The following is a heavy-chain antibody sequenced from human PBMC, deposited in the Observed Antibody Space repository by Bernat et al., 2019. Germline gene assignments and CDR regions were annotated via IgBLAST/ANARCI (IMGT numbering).Heavy chain of an antibody. D-gene: IGHD3-10*01. CDR3: ASRGAFNYYSY. CDR1: GGSISSYY. Sequence: QVQLQESGPGLVKPSETLSLTCTVSGGSISSYYWSWIRQPPGKGLEWIGYIFYNGNTNYNPSLKSRVTISIDTSKNQFSLKLSSVTAADTAVYYCASRGAFNYYSYWGQGTLVTVSS. V-gene: IGHV4-59*01. CDR2: IFYNGNT. J-gene: IGHJ4*02.